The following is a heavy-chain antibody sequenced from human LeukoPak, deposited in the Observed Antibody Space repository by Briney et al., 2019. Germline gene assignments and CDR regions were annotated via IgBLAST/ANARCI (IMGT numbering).Heavy chain of an antibody. CDR2: IYSGGST. CDR1: GFTVSSNY. Sequence: GGSLRLSCAASGFTVSSNYMSWVRQAPGKGPEWVSVIYSGGSTYYADSVKGRFTISRDNSKNTLYLQMNSLRAEDTAVYYCARENYGGNSRWFDPWGQGTQVTVSP. D-gene: IGHD4-23*01. CDR3: ARENYGGNSRWFDP. V-gene: IGHV3-53*01. J-gene: IGHJ5*02.